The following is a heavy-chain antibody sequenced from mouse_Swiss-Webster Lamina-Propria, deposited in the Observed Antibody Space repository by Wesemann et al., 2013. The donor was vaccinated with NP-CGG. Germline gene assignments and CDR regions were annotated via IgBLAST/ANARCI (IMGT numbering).Heavy chain of an antibody. CDR1: GYSITSGYY. J-gene: IGHJ4*01. V-gene: IGHV3-6*02. Sequence: GPGLVKPSQSLSLTCSVTGYSITSGYYWNWIRQFPGNKLEWMGYISYDGSNNYNPSLKNRISITRDTSKNQFFLKLNSVTTEDTATYYCARDLYYYAMDYWGQGTSVTVSS. CDR2: ISYDGSN. CDR3: ARDLYYYAMDY.